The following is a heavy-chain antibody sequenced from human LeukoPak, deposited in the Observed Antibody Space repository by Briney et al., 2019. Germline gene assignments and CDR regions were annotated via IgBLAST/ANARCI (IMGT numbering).Heavy chain of an antibody. V-gene: IGHV4-59*01. CDR2: IYYSGST. D-gene: IGHD3-22*01. J-gene: IGHJ3*02. CDR1: GCSISSYY. Sequence: AETLSLTCTASGCSISSYYWSWVRQPPGKGLEWIGYIYYSGSTTYNPSLKSRVTITVETSKNKSPSKLRSVTAADRAVYYCAREFPGDYYDSSGYLPYAFDIWGQGTMVTVSS. CDR3: AREFPGDYYDSSGYLPYAFDI.